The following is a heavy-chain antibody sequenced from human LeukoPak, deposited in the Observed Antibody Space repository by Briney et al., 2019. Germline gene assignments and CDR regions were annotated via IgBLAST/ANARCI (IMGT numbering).Heavy chain of an antibody. Sequence: SETLSLTCTVSGGSISSYYWSWIRQPPGKGLEWIGYIYYSGSTNYNPSLKSRVTISVDTSKNQFSLKLSSVTAADTAVYYCARDATMTAFDIWGQGTMVTVSS. J-gene: IGHJ3*02. CDR2: IYYSGST. V-gene: IGHV4-59*01. D-gene: IGHD3-22*01. CDR1: GGSISSYY. CDR3: ARDATMTAFDI.